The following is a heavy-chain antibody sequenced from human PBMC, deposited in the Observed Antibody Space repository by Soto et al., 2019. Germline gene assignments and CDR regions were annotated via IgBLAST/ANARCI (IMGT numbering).Heavy chain of an antibody. CDR1: GYTFTNYD. CDR3: VRLPDNVDVLSGRSGYNDY. J-gene: IGHJ4*02. CDR2: MNPNSGNT. Sequence: QVQQVQSGAEVKKPGGSVKVSCKASGYTFTNYDINWVRHAPGQGLEWMGWMNPNSGNTGNAQKFQGRDTMTRDTSINTAYMELSSLRSEDTGVYYCVRLPDNVDVLSGRSGYNDYWGQGTLVTVSS. V-gene: IGHV1-8*01. D-gene: IGHD3-9*01.